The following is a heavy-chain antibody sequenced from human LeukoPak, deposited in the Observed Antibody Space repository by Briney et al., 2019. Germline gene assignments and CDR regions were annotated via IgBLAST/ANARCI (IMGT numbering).Heavy chain of an antibody. D-gene: IGHD3-22*01. CDR2: IKQDGSEK. J-gene: IGHJ4*02. CDR1: GFTFSSYW. Sequence: PGGSLRLSCAASGFTFSSYWMSWVRQAPGKGLEWVANIKQDGSEKYYVDSVKGRFTISRDNAKNSLYQQMNSLRAEDTAVYYCARDKAYYYDSSGYSLDYWGQGTLVTVSS. CDR3: ARDKAYYYDSSGYSLDY. V-gene: IGHV3-7*01.